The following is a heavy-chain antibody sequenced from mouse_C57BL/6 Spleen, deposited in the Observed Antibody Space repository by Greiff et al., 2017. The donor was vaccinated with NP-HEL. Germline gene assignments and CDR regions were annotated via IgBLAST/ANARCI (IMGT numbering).Heavy chain of an antibody. J-gene: IGHJ4*01. Sequence: DVKLVESEGGLVQPGSSMKLSCTASGFTFSDYYMAWVRQVPEKGLEWVANINYDGSSTYYLDSLKSRFIISRDNAKNILYLQMSSLKSEDTATYYCARDEENYAMDYWGQGTSVTVSS. CDR2: INYDGSST. CDR3: ARDEENYAMDY. V-gene: IGHV5-16*01. CDR1: GFTFSDYY.